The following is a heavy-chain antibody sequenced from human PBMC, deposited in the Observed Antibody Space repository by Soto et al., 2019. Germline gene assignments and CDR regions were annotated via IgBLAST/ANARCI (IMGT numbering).Heavy chain of an antibody. CDR2: ISYDGSNK. CDR3: ARDPSSGWGDFDY. V-gene: IGHV3-30-3*01. D-gene: IGHD6-19*01. Sequence: QVQLVESGGGVVQPGRSLRLSCAASGFTFSSYAMHWVRQAPGKGLEWVAVISYDGSNKYYADSVKGRFTISRDNSKNTLYLQMNSLRAEDTAVYYCARDPSSGWGDFDYWGQGTLVTVSS. J-gene: IGHJ4*02. CDR1: GFTFSSYA.